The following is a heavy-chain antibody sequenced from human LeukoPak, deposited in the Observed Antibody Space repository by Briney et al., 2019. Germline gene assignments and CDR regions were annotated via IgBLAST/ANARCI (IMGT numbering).Heavy chain of an antibody. D-gene: IGHD2-2*01. CDR3: ARHFSAGPAAMFSGY. CDR1: GGSFSGYY. J-gene: IGHJ4*02. CDR2: INHSGST. Sequence: PSETLSLTCAVYGGSFSGYYWSWIRQPPGKGLEWIGEINHSGSTNYNPSLKSRVTISVDTSKNQFSLKLSSVTAADTAVYYCARHFSAGPAAMFSGYWGQGTLVTVSS. V-gene: IGHV4-34*01.